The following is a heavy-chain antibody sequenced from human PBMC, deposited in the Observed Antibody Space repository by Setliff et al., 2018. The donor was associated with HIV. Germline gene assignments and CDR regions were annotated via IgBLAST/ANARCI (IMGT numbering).Heavy chain of an antibody. V-gene: IGHV4-39*07. D-gene: IGHD5-18*01. CDR1: GGSISSSNYY. J-gene: IGHJ3*02. Sequence: PSETLSLTCTVSGGSISSSNYYWGWIRQPPGKGLEWIGSIFYSGSTYYNPSLKSRVTTSLDTSKNRFSLKLSSVTAADTAVYYCARGNGYSYGLMSAFDIWGQGTMVTVSS. CDR3: ARGNGYSYGLMSAFDI. CDR2: IFYSGST.